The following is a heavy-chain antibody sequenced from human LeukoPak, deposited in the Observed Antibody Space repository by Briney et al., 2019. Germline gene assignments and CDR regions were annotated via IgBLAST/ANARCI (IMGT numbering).Heavy chain of an antibody. CDR2: IYTSGST. CDR3: ARDRVEMASDAFDI. CDR1: GGSISSGSYY. V-gene: IGHV4-61*02. J-gene: IGHJ3*02. D-gene: IGHD5-24*01. Sequence: SETLSLTCTLSGGSISSGSYYWSWIRQPAGKGLEWIGRIYTSGSTDYNPSLKSRVTISVDTSKNQFSLKLSSVTAADTAVYYCARDRVEMASDAFDIWGQGTMVTVSS.